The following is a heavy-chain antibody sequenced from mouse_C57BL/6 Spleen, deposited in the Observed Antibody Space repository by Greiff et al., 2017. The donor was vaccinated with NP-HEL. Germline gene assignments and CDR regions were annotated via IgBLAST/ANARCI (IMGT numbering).Heavy chain of an antibody. CDR2: ILPGSGST. CDR3: AQYGYDEESFDY. V-gene: IGHV1-9*01. D-gene: IGHD2-2*01. J-gene: IGHJ2*01. Sequence: QVQLQQSGAELMKPGASVKLSCKATGYTFTGYWIEWVKQRPGHGLEWIGEILPGSGSTNYNEKFKGKATFTADTSSNTAYMQLSSLTTEDSAIYDCAQYGYDEESFDYWGQGTTLTVSS. CDR1: GYTFTGYW.